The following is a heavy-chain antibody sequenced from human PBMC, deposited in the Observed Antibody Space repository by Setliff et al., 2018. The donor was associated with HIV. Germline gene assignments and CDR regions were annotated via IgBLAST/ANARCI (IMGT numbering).Heavy chain of an antibody. CDR1: GGTFNTYP. V-gene: IGHV1-69*10. J-gene: IGHJ3*01. CDR3: AREKSPVLEYFDWLKPRHVFDV. CDR2: IAPNLRMP. Sequence: SVKVSCKTSGGTFNTYPIAWVRQAPGQGLEWMGGIAPNLRMPNYIQKFKGRLTITADESTSTVYMESTNLRSEDTAMYYCAREKSPVLEYFDWLKPRHVFDVWGQGTVVTVSS. D-gene: IGHD3-9*01.